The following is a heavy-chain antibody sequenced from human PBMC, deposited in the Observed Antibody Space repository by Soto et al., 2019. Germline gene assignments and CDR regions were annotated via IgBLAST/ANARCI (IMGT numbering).Heavy chain of an antibody. V-gene: IGHV1-69*06. CDR1: GVTLNDYA. D-gene: IGHD6-13*01. J-gene: IGHJ4*02. Sequence: QVQLVQSGAEVKKPGSSVKGSCRASGVTLNDYAISWVRQAPGQGLEWMGGIIPLSASAKLAQKFQGRVTITADKSTRTAYMELTSVRSEDTAVYYCATGLLAAAPLNYWGQGTLVTVSS. CDR3: ATGLLAAAPLNY. CDR2: IIPLSASA.